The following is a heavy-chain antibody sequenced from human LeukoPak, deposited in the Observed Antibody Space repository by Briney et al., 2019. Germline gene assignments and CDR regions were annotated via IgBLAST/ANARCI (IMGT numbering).Heavy chain of an antibody. J-gene: IGHJ3*02. CDR3: ARVGHYDILTGSYDAFDI. CDR1: GYTFTSYY. D-gene: IGHD3-9*01. V-gene: IGHV1-46*03. Sequence: ASVTVSCKASGYTFTSYYMHWVRQAPGQGLEWMGIINPSGGSTSYAQKFQGRVTMTRDTSTSTVYMELSSLRSEDTAVYYRARVGHYDILTGSYDAFDIWGQGTMVTVSS. CDR2: INPSGGST.